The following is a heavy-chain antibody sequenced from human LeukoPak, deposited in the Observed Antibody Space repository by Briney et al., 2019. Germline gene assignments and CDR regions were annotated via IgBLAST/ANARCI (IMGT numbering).Heavy chain of an antibody. Sequence: SETLSLTCTVSGGSISSSSYYWGWIRQPPGKGLEWIGSIYYSGSTYYNPSLKSRVTISVDTSKNQFSLKLSSVTAADTAVYYCARSSGAFDIWGQGTMVTVPS. CDR2: IYYSGST. J-gene: IGHJ3*02. CDR3: ARSSGAFDI. D-gene: IGHD1-26*01. CDR1: GGSISSSSYY. V-gene: IGHV4-39*01.